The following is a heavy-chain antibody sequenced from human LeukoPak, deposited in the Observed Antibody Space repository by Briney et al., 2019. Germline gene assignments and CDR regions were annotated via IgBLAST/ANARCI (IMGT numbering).Heavy chain of an antibody. CDR2: TYYRSKWYN. CDR1: GDSVSSNSAA. V-gene: IGHV6-1*01. D-gene: IGHD3-10*01. CDR3: ARATSGKYYYGSGRPGVFDY. J-gene: IGHJ4*02. Sequence: SQTLSLTCAISGDSVSSNSAAWNWIRQSPSRGLEWLGRTYYRSKWYNDYAVSVKSRITINPDTSKNQFSLQLNSVTPEDTAVYYCARATSGKYYYGSGRPGVFDYWGQGTLVTVSS.